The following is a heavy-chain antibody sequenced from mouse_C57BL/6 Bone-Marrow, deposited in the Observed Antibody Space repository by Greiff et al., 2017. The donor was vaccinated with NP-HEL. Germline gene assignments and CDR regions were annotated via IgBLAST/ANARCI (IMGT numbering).Heavy chain of an antibody. D-gene: IGHD2-3*01. V-gene: IGHV1-85*01. CDR1: GYTFTSYD. CDR2: IYPRDGST. J-gene: IGHJ3*01. CDR3: AKGYYLAWFAY. Sequence: VKLQESGPELVKPGASVKLSCKASGYTFTSYDINWVKQRPGQGLAWSGWIYPRDGSTKYNEKFKGKATLTVDTSSRTAYMELHSLTSEDSAVYFCAKGYYLAWFAYWVQGTLVTVSA.